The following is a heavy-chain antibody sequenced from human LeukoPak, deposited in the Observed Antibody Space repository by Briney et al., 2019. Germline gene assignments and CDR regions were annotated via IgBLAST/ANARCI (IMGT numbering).Heavy chain of an antibody. CDR3: ARDFNGIEYYFDY. J-gene: IGHJ4*02. V-gene: IGHV3-48*01. CDR2: ISSSSSTI. Sequence: GGSLRLSCAASGFTFSSYSMNWVRQAPGKGLEWVSYISSSSSTIYYADSVKGRFTISRDNAKNSLYLQMNSLRAEDTAVYYCARDFNGIEYYFDYWGQGTLVTVSS. D-gene: IGHD1-14*01. CDR1: GFTFSSYS.